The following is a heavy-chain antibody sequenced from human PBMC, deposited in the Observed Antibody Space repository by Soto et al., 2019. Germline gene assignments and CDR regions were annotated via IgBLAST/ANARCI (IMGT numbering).Heavy chain of an antibody. CDR3: ARRAATDYYYYLDG. J-gene: IGHJ6*03. D-gene: IGHD2-15*01. CDR1: GGSISSGGYY. CDR2: IYYSGST. Sequence: SETLSLTCTVSGGSISSGGYYWSWIRQQPGKGLEWIGYIYYSGSTYYNPSLKSRVTISVDTSKDQFSLKLSSVTAADTAVYYCARRAATDYYYYLDGWGKGTTVTVYS. V-gene: IGHV4-31*03.